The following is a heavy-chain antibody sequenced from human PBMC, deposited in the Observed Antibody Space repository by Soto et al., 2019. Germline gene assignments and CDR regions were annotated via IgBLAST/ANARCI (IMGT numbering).Heavy chain of an antibody. Sequence: VQLVESGGGVVQPGRSLTLSCAASDFTFSSYGIHWVRQAPGKGLEWVAVISYDGSNKQYGDSVKGRFTMTRDNSNNTVHLLMNSLRVLATAVYYCAKDTYFHDSSVYYVFDYWGQATLVSVSS. V-gene: IGHV3-30*18. CDR3: AKDTYFHDSSVYYVFDY. CDR2: ISYDGSNK. D-gene: IGHD3-22*01. CDR1: DFTFSSYG. J-gene: IGHJ4*02.